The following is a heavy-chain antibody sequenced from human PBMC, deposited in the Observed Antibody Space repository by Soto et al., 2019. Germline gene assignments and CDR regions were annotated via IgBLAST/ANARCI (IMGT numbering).Heavy chain of an antibody. J-gene: IGHJ4*02. D-gene: IGHD6-13*01. V-gene: IGHV3-48*03. CDR3: ARVLKIAEAGSRNQGY. Sequence: EVQLVESGGGLVQPGGSLRLSCAASGFTFSSYEMNWVRQAPGKGLEWVSYISSSSSTIYYADSVKGRFTISRDNAKNSLYLQMNSLRDEDTAVYYCARVLKIAEAGSRNQGYWGQGTLVTVSS. CDR1: GFTFSSYE. CDR2: ISSSSSTI.